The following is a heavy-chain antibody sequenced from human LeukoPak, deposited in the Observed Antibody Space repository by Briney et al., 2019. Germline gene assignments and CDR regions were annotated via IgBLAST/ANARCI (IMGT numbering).Heavy chain of an antibody. CDR3: AAYYDFWSAYGY. D-gene: IGHD3-3*01. Sequence: PSETLSLTCTVSGGSISSYYWSWIRQPPGKGLEWIGYIYYSGSTNYSPSLKSRVTISVDTSKNQFSLKLSSVTAADTAVYYCAAYYDFWSAYGYWGQGTLVTVS. CDR2: IYYSGST. V-gene: IGHV4-59*08. CDR1: GGSISSYY. J-gene: IGHJ4*02.